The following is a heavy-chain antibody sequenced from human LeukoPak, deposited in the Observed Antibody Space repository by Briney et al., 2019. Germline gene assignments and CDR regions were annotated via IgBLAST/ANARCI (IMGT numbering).Heavy chain of an antibody. D-gene: IGHD5-12*01. CDR2: IYPSGST. CDR1: SGSLSSFY. CDR3: ARSSGHDFDY. J-gene: IGHJ4*02. Sequence: SETLSLACTVSSGSLSSFYWNWIRQPAGKGLEWVGRIYPSGSTDYNASLKSRVTMSVDTSKKQFSLKLNSVTAADTAVYYCARSSGHDFDYWGQGILVTVSS. V-gene: IGHV4-4*07.